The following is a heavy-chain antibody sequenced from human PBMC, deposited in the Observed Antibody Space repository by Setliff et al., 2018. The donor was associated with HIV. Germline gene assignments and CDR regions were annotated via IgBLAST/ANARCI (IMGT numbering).Heavy chain of an antibody. V-gene: IGHV3-74*01. Sequence: GGSLRLSCAASGFTFSSYYMHWVRQAPGKGLVWVSRIYYDGSSTTYADSVKGRFTISRDNAKSFPYLQMNSLRAEDTAVYYWARGVAAAGTDYWGQGTLVTVSS. CDR2: IYYDGSST. CDR1: GFTFSSYY. D-gene: IGHD6-13*01. J-gene: IGHJ4*02. CDR3: ARGVAAAGTDY.